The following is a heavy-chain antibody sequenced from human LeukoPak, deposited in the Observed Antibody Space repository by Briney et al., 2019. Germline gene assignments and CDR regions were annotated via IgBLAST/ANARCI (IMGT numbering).Heavy chain of an antibody. CDR3: ARDGYSGSQDY. CDR2: INSDGSST. CDR1: GFTFSSYW. D-gene: IGHD1-26*01. Sequence: PGGSLRLSCAASGFTFSSYWMHWVRQAPGKGLVWVSRINSDGSSTSYADSVKGRFTISRDNAKNTLYPQMNSLRAEDTAVYYCARDGYSGSQDYWGQGTLVTVSS. V-gene: IGHV3-74*01. J-gene: IGHJ4*02.